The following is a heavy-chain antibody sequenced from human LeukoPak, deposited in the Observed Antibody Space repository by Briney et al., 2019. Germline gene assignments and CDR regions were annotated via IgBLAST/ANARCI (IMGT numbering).Heavy chain of an antibody. CDR1: GFTFSSYA. V-gene: IGHV3-23*01. J-gene: IGHJ4*02. Sequence: GGSLRLSCAASGFTFSSYAMSWVRQAPGKGLERVSAISGSGGSTYYADPVKGRFTISRDNSKNTLYLQMNSLRAEDTAVYYCAKNALFGVVISYFDYWGQGTLVTVSS. D-gene: IGHD3-3*01. CDR2: ISGSGGST. CDR3: AKNALFGVVISYFDY.